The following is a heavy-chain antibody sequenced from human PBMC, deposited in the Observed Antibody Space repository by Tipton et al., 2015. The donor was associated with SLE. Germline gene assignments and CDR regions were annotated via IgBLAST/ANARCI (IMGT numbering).Heavy chain of an antibody. Sequence: TLSLTCTVSGGSISSGSYYWGWIRQPPGKGLEWIGSIYYSGSTLYNPSLKSRVTISVDTSKNQFSLKLTSVTAADTAVYFCARDGGGIDFWSGYFFDYWGQGPLVTVSS. CDR1: GGSISSGSYY. V-gene: IGHV4-39*07. D-gene: IGHD3-3*01. CDR2: IYYSGST. CDR3: ARDGGGIDFWSGYFFDY. J-gene: IGHJ4*02.